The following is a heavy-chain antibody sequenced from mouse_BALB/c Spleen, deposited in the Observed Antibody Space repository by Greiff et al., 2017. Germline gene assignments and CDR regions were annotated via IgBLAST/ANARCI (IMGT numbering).Heavy chain of an antibody. Sequence: EVKVVESGGGLVKPGGSLKLSCAASGFTFSSYAMSWVRQTPEKRLEWVATISSGGSYTYYPDSVKGRFTISRDNAKNTLYLQMSSLRSEDTAMYYCARPNGSRKYFDVWGAGTTVTVSS. V-gene: IGHV5-9-3*01. CDR2: ISSGGSYT. CDR3: ARPNGSRKYFDV. CDR1: GFTFSSYA. J-gene: IGHJ1*01.